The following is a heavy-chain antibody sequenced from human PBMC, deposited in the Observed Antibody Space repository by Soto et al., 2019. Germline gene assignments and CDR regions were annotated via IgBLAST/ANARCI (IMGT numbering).Heavy chain of an antibody. Sequence: SETLSLTCTVSGGSISSYYWSWIRQPPGKGLEWIGYIYYSGSTNYNPSLKSRVTISVDTSKNQFSLKLSSVTAADTAVYYCASGRWFWSGLDVWGQGTTVTVSS. CDR2: IYYSGST. CDR1: GGSISSYY. D-gene: IGHD3-3*01. V-gene: IGHV4-59*01. J-gene: IGHJ6*02. CDR3: ASGRWFWSGLDV.